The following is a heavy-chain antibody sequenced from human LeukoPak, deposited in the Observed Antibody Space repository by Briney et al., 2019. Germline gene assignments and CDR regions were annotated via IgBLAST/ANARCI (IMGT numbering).Heavy chain of an antibody. V-gene: IGHV4-59*01. CDR2: IHNSGTS. CDR1: DDSISDYY. CDR3: TRGAGWLIDY. D-gene: IGHD3-16*01. J-gene: IGHJ4*02. Sequence: SETLSLTCTVSDDSISDYYRGWIRQHPGKGLGWIGYIHNSGTSTYNLSLKSRVTISADTSKNQFSLKLNSMTTADTAVYYCTRGAGWLIDYWGQGILVTVSS.